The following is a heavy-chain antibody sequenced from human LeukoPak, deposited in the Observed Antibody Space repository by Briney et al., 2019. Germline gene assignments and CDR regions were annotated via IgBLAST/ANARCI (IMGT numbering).Heavy chain of an antibody. CDR1: GGSISSGDYY. CDR2: IYYSGST. CDR3: ARAYCSSTSCYGGDYYYYMDV. D-gene: IGHD2-2*01. Sequence: SQTLSLTCTVSGGSISSGDYYWSWIRQPPGKELEWRVYIYYSGSTYYNPSLKSRVTISVDTSKNQFSLKMSSVTAEDTAVYYCARAYCSSTSCYGGDYYYYMDVWGKGTTVTVSS. V-gene: IGHV4-30-4*08. J-gene: IGHJ6*03.